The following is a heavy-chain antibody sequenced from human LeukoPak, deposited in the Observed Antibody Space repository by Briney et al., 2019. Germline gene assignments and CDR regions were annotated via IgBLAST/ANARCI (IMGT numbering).Heavy chain of an antibody. CDR2: INRNGGST. D-gene: IGHD2-2*01. CDR1: GFTFDDYA. V-gene: IGHV3-20*01. CDR3: VRRGRVGVQY. Sequence: GGSLRLSCAASGFTFDDYAMSWVRQAPGKGLEWVSGINRNGGSTGYADSVKGRFTISRDNAKHSLYLQMNSLRAADTALYHCVRRGRVGVQYWGQRGLVTVS. J-gene: IGHJ4*02.